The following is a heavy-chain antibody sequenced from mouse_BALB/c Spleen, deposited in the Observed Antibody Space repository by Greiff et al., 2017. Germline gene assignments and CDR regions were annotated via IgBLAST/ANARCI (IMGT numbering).Heavy chain of an antibody. D-gene: IGHD2-10*02. CDR1: GYTFTSYV. J-gene: IGHJ3*01. CDR2: INPYNDGT. CDR3: AKYGNYGGFAY. V-gene: IGHV1-14*01. Sequence: VQLQQSGPELVKPGASVKMSCKASGYTFTSYVMHWVKQKPGQGLEWIGYINPYNDGTKYNEKFKGKATLTSDKSSSTAYMELSSLTSEDSAVYYCAKYGNYGGFAYGGQGTLVTVSA.